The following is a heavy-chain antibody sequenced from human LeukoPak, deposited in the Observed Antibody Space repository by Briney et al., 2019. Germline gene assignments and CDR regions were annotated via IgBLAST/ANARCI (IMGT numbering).Heavy chain of an antibody. CDR3: ARDPSSLRDSFDY. V-gene: IGHV3-7*01. Sequence: GGSLRLSYTASEFTFSRYWMNWVRQAPGKGLEWVANIKEDGSERYYVDSVKGRFTISRDNAKNSLYLQMNSLRAEDTAVYYCARDPSSLRDSFDYWGQGTLVTVSS. CDR2: IKEDGSER. J-gene: IGHJ4*02. CDR1: EFTFSRYW. D-gene: IGHD6-6*01.